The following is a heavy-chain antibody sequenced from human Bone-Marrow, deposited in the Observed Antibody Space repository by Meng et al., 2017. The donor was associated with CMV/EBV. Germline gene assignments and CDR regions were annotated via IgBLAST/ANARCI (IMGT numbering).Heavy chain of an antibody. J-gene: IGHJ5*02. CDR3: AMVQQLQRDLIPYWFDP. D-gene: IGHD4/OR15-4a*01. CDR1: GGSVSSGSYY. V-gene: IGHV4-61*01. CDR2: IYYSGST. Sequence: SETLSLTCTVSGGSVSSGSYYWSWIRQPPGRGLEWIGYIYYSGSTNYNPSLKSRVTISVDTSKNQFCLKLSSVTAADTAVYYCAMVQQLQRDLIPYWFDPWGQGTLVTVSS.